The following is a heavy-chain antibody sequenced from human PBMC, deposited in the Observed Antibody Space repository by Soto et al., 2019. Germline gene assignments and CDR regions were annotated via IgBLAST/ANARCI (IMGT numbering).Heavy chain of an antibody. CDR2: IYYSGST. CDR1: GGSISSGGYY. J-gene: IGHJ5*02. D-gene: IGHD3-16*02. V-gene: IGHV4-30-4*08. CDR3: ARVAGYDYVWGSYRPYNWFAP. Sequence: SETLSLTCTVSGGSISSGGYYWSWIRQHPGKGLEWIGYIYYSGSTYYNPSLKSRVTISVDTSKNQFSLKLSSVTAADTAVYYCARVAGYDYVWGSYRPYNWFAPWGQGTLVTVSS.